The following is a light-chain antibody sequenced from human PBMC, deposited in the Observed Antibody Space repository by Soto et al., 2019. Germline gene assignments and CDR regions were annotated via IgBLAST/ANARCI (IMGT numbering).Light chain of an antibody. CDR2: EVS. Sequence: QSVLTQPPSASGSPGQSVTISCTGTSSDVGGYNYVSWYQQHPGKAPKLMIYEVSKRPSGVPDRFSGSKSGNTASLTVSGLQAEDEADYYCSSYAGSNNFEVFGGGTKVTV. CDR3: SSYAGSNNFEV. J-gene: IGLJ3*02. V-gene: IGLV2-8*01. CDR1: SSDVGGYNY.